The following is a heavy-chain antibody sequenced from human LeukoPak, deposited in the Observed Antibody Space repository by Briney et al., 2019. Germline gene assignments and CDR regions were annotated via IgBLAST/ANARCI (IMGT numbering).Heavy chain of an antibody. Sequence: SETLSLTCTVSGGSISSYYWSWIRQPPGKGLEWIGNIYYTGSANYNRSLKSRVTISVDTSKNQFSLKLSSVTAVDTAVYYCARVIGDTNSYFPPGFDYWGQGTLVTVSS. D-gene: IGHD2-8*01. J-gene: IGHJ4*02. CDR3: ARVIGDTNSYFPPGFDY. CDR1: GGSISSYY. CDR2: IYYTGSA. V-gene: IGHV4-59*01.